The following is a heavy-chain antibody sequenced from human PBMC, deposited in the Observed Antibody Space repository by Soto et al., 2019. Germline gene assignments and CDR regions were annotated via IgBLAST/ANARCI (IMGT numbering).Heavy chain of an antibody. CDR3: AGHGWLYYFDY. V-gene: IGHV4-59*08. D-gene: IGHD6-19*01. CDR2: IYYSGST. CDR1: GGSISSYY. J-gene: IGHJ4*02. Sequence: SETLSLTCTVSGGSISSYYWSWIRQPPGKGLEWIGYIYYSGSTNYNPSLKSRVTISVDTSKNQFSLKLSSVTAADTAVYYCAGHGWLYYFDYWGQGTLVTVSS.